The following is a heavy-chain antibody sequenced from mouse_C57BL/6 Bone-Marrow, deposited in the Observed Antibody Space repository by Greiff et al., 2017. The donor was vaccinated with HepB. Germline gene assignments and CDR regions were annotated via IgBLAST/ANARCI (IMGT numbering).Heavy chain of an antibody. V-gene: IGHV5-6*01. CDR3: ASIYYDYDGDY. CDR1: GFTFSSYG. J-gene: IGHJ2*01. D-gene: IGHD2-4*01. CDR2: ISSGGSYT. Sequence: EVQLKESGGDLVKPGGSLKLSCAASGFTFSSYGMSWVRQTPDKRLEWVATISSGGSYTYYPDSVKGRFTISRDNAKNTLYLQMSSLKSEDTAMYYCASIYYDYDGDYWGQGTTLTVSS.